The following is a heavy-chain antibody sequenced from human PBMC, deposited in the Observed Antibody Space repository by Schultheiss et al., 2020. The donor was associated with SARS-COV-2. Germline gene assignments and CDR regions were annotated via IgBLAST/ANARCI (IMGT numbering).Heavy chain of an antibody. Sequence: SETLSLTCTVSGGSISSYYWSWIRQPPGKGLEWIGYIYYSGSTNYNPSLKSRVTMSVDTSKNQFSLKLSSVTAADTAVYYCARDLASGWFDYWGQGTLVTVSS. CDR3: ARDLASGWFDY. CDR2: IYYSGST. CDR1: GGSISSYY. D-gene: IGHD6-19*01. J-gene: IGHJ4*02. V-gene: IGHV4-59*12.